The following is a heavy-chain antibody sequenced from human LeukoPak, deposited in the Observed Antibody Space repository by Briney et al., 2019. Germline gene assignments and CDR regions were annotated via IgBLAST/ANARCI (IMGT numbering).Heavy chain of an antibody. V-gene: IGHV1-2*02. CDR3: ARGHDYSRIFDY. CDR1: VYTFTGYY. CDR2: INPNSGGT. J-gene: IGHJ4*02. Sequence: ASVKVSCKASVYTFTGYYMHWVRQAPGQGLEWMGWINPNSGGTNYAQKFQGRVTMTRDTSISTAYMELSRLRSDDTAVYYCARGHDYSRIFDYWGQGTLVTASS. D-gene: IGHD4-11*01.